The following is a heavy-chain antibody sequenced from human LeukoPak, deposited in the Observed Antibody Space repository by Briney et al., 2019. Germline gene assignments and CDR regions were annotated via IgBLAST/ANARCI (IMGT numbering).Heavy chain of an antibody. CDR2: INPNSGGT. V-gene: IGHV1-2*02. J-gene: IGHJ3*02. CDR3: ASGWPYDGAFDI. D-gene: IGHD3-16*01. CDR1: GYTFTGYY. Sequence: ASVTVSCKASGYTFTGYYMHWVRQAPGQGLKWMGWINPNSGGTNYAQKFQGRVTMTRDTSISTAYMELSRLRSDDTAVYYCASGWPYDGAFDIWGQGTMVTVSS.